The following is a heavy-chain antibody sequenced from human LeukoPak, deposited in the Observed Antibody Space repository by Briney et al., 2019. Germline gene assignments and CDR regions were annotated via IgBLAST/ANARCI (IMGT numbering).Heavy chain of an antibody. CDR1: GFTFSSYE. D-gene: IGHD3-3*01. CDR3: ARLREIPVFGVVTKSTSYFDY. CDR2: IKQDRSEK. J-gene: IGHJ4*02. Sequence: GGSLRLSCAASGFTFSSYEMNWVRQAPGKGLELVANIKQDRSEKYYVDSVKGRFTISRDNAKNSLYLQMNSLRAEDTAVYYCARLREIPVFGVVTKSTSYFDYWGQGTLVTVSS. V-gene: IGHV3-7*01.